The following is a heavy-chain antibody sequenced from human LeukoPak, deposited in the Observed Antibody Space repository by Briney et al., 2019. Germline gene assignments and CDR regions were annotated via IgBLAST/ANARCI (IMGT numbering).Heavy chain of an antibody. V-gene: IGHV4-34*01. J-gene: IGHJ1*01. D-gene: IGHD4-23*01. CDR1: GGSLSAYY. CDR3: ARYLDYGGNSRVFQH. CDR2: INHGGST. Sequence: SETLSLTCAVYGGSLSAYYWTWIRQPPGKGLEWIGEINHGGSTNYNPSLKSRVTISIDTSKNQFSLKLSSVTAADTAVYYCARYLDYGGNSRVFQHWGQGTLVTVSS.